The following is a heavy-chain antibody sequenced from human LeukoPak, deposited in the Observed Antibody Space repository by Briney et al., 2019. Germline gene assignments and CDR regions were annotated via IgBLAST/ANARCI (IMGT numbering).Heavy chain of an antibody. V-gene: IGHV4-59*01. Sequence: RASETLSLTCTVSGGSISSYYWSWIRQPPGKGLEWIGYIWYSGSTNYNPSLKSRVTISVDTSKNQFSLKLSSVTAADTAVYYCARDDRFGYDSSGYSEWGQGTLVTVSS. J-gene: IGHJ4*02. CDR2: IWYSGST. CDR1: GGSISSYY. CDR3: ARDDRFGYDSSGYSE. D-gene: IGHD3-22*01.